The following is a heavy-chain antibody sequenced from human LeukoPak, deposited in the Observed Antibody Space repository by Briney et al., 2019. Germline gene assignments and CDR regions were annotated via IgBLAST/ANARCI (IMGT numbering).Heavy chain of an antibody. V-gene: IGHV4-59*08. Sequence: SETLSLTCTVSGGSISSYYWSWIRQPPGKGLEWIGYIYYSGSTNYNPSLKSRVTISVDTSKNQFSLKLSSVTAADTAVYYCARRSSGYFDYWGQGTLVTVSS. CDR1: GGSISSYY. CDR2: IYYSGST. J-gene: IGHJ4*02. D-gene: IGHD3-10*01. CDR3: ARRSSGYFDY.